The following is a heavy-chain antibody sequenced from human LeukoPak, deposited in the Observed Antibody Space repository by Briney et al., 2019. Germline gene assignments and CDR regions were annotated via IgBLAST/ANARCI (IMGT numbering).Heavy chain of an antibody. CDR3: ASPKTSLVIFGGMDV. CDR2: ISSSSTI. J-gene: IGHJ6*02. V-gene: IGHV3-48*01. Sequence: GGSLRLSCAASGFTFSSYSMNWVRQAPGKGLEWVSYISSSSTIYYADSVKGRFTISRDNAKNSLYLQMNSLRAEDTAVYYCASPKTSLVIFGGMDVWGQGTTVTVPS. CDR1: GFTFSSYS. D-gene: IGHD3-22*01.